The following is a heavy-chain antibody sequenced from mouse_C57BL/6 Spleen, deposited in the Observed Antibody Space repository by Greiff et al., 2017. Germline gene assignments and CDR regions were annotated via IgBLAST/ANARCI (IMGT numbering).Heavy chain of an antibody. V-gene: IGHV1-64*01. CDR2: IHTNSGST. J-gene: IGHJ4*01. Sequence: VQLQQPGAELVKPGASVKLSCKASGYTFTSYWMHWVKQRPGQGLEWIGMIHTNSGSTNYNEKFKSKATLTVDKSSSTAYMQLSILTSEDSAVYYCLYGNYGDYYAMDYWGQGTSVTVSS. CDR1: GYTFTSYW. CDR3: LYGNYGDYYAMDY. D-gene: IGHD2-1*01.